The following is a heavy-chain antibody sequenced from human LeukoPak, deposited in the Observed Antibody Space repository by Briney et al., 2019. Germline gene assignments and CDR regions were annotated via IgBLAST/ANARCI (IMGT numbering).Heavy chain of an antibody. V-gene: IGHV3-21*01. CDR3: ARDGEENYYYYYGMDV. Sequence: PGGSLRLSCATSGCTFSSYSMNWVRQAPGKGLEWVSSSSSSSSYIYYADSVKGRFTISRDNAKNSLYLQMNSLRAEDTAVYYCARDGEENYYYYYGMDVWGQGTTVTVSS. J-gene: IGHJ6*02. CDR1: GCTFSSYS. CDR2: SSSSSSYI. D-gene: IGHD3-10*01.